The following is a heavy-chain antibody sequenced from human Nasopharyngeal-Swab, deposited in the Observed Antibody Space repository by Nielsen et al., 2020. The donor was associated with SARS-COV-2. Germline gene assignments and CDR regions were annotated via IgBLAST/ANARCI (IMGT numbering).Heavy chain of an antibody. CDR3: ARGARRYCSGGSCWVVKNWFDP. CDR2: INHSGST. D-gene: IGHD2-15*01. Sequence: TLSLTSAVYGESFSGYYWSWIRQPPGKGLEWIGEINHSGSTNYNPSLKSRVTISVDTSKNQFSLKLSSVTAADTAVYYCARGARRYCSGGSCWVVKNWFDPWGQGTLVTVSS. V-gene: IGHV4-34*01. J-gene: IGHJ5*02. CDR1: GESFSGYY.